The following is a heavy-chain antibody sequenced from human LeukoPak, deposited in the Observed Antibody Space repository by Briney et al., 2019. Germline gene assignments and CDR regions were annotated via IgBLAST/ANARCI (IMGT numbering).Heavy chain of an antibody. CDR1: GGSVSSSIYY. V-gene: IGHV4-39*01. D-gene: IGHD3-9*01. Sequence: KPSETLSLTCTVSGGSVSSSIYYWGWIRQPPGKGLEWIGNMYYIGSTNYNPSLKSRVTISVDTSKNQFSLKLSSVTAADTAVYYCARHKVGDILTGYHGVVAFDIWGQGTMVTVSS. J-gene: IGHJ3*02. CDR3: ARHKVGDILTGYHGVVAFDI. CDR2: MYYIGST.